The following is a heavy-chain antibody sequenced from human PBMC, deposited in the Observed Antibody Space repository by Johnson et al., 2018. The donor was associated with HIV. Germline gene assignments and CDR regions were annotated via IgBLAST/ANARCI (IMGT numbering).Heavy chain of an antibody. CDR1: GFTFSS. CDR2: ISHDGSHK. D-gene: IGHD2-15*01. Sequence: QMLLVESGGGVVQPGRSLRLSCAASGFTFSSMHWDRQAPGTGLEWVAVISHDGSHKYYADSVKGRFTISRDNSKNTLYLQMNSLRAEDTAVYYCAKGDCSGGSCYSFTDAFDIWGQGTMVTVSS. V-gene: IGHV3-30*18. CDR3: AKGDCSGGSCYSFTDAFDI. J-gene: IGHJ3*02.